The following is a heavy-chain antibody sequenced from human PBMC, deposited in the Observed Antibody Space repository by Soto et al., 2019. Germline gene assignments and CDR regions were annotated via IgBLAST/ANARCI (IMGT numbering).Heavy chain of an antibody. CDR1: GFTFSSST. CDR2: ISYSGGST. CDR3: AKEISSGTTLDY. V-gene: IGHV3-23*01. J-gene: IGHJ4*02. Sequence: EVQLLESGGGLVQPGGSLRLSCAASGFTFSSSTMSWVRQAPGKGLEWVSTISYSGGSTYYADSVKGRFTISRDNSKNTLYVQMNSQRAEDTAVYYCAKEISSGTTLDYWGQGTLVTVSP. D-gene: IGHD6-19*01.